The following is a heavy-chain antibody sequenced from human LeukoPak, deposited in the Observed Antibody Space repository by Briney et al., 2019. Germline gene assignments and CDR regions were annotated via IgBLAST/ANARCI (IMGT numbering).Heavy chain of an antibody. CDR1: GFTVSSNY. CDR3: ARDLLSGPGFFDY. V-gene: IGHV3-66*01. J-gene: IGHJ4*02. D-gene: IGHD3-10*01. CDR2: IYSGGST. Sequence: GGSLRLSCAASGFTVSSNYMSWVRQAPGKGLEWVSVIYSGGSTYYADSVKGRFTISRDNSKNTLYLQMNSLRAEDTAVYYCARDLLSGPGFFDYWGQGTLVTVSS.